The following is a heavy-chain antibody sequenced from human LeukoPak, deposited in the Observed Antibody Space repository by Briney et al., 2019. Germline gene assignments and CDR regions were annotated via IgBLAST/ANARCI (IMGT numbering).Heavy chain of an antibody. CDR2: ISAYNGNT. Sequence: ASVKVSCKASGYTFTSYGISWVRQAPGQGLEWMGWISAYNGNTNYAQKLQGRVTMTTDTSKSTAYMELRSLRSDDTAVYYCARDQAGGTYYYGSGSYYSRRGLDYWGQGTLVTVSS. V-gene: IGHV1-18*01. CDR1: GYTFTSYG. CDR3: ARDQAGGTYYYGSGSYYSRRGLDY. D-gene: IGHD3-10*01. J-gene: IGHJ4*02.